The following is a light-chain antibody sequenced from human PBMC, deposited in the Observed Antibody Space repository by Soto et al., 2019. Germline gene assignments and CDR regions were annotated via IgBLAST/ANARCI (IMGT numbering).Light chain of an antibody. Sequence: EIVLTQSPAALSLSPGERATLSCRASQSIGTYFVWYQQKPGQAPRLLIYDASNRATGIPVRFSGSGSGTDFTLTISSLEPEDFAVYYCQQRGSFPLTFGGGTKVDIK. CDR2: DAS. J-gene: IGKJ4*01. CDR3: QQRGSFPLT. V-gene: IGKV3-11*01. CDR1: QSIGTY.